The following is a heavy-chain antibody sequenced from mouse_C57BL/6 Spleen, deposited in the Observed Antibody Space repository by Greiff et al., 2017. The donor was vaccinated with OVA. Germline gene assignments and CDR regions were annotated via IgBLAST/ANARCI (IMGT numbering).Heavy chain of an antibody. V-gene: IGHV6-3*01. CDR1: GFTFSNYW. CDR3: TDYYGSLDY. J-gene: IGHJ2*01. Sequence: EVKLQESGGGLVQPGGSMKLSCVASGFTFSNYWMNWVRQSPEKGLEWVAQIRLKSDNYATHYAESVKGRFTISRDDSKSSVYLQMNNLRAEDTGIYYCTDYYGSLDYWGQGTTLTVSS. CDR2: IRLKSDNYAT. D-gene: IGHD1-1*01.